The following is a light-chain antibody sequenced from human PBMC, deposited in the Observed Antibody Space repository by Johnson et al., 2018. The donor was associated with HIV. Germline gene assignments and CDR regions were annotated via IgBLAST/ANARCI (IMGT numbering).Light chain of an antibody. CDR1: RSNIGNNY. J-gene: IGLJ1*01. Sequence: QSVLTQPPSVSAAPGQKVTISCSGSRSNIGNNYVSWYQQLPGTAPKLLIYENNKRPSGIPDRFSGSKSGTSATLGITGLQTGDEADYYCGTWAKSLSAPYFFGTGTNVTVL. CDR2: ENN. CDR3: GTWAKSLSAPYF. V-gene: IGLV1-51*02.